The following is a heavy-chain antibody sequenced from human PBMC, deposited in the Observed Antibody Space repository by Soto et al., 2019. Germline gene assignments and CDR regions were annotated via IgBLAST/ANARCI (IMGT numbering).Heavy chain of an antibody. J-gene: IGHJ4*02. CDR1: EEKGAGNGGP. Sequence: TNSVSEEKGAGNGGPRIIIKKSPSRGLEWLGRTYYRSKWYNDYAVSVKSRITIDPDTSKNQFSLQLNSVTPEDTAVYYCASSIAAAGMGYWGQGTLVTVS. V-gene: IGHV6-1*01. D-gene: IGHD6-13*01. CDR3: ASSIAAAGMGY. CDR2: TYYRSKWYN.